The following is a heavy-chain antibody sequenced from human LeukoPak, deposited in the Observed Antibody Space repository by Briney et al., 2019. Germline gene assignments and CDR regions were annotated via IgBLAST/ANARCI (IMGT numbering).Heavy chain of an antibody. V-gene: IGHV3-23*01. CDR2: ISGSGGST. J-gene: IGHJ4*02. D-gene: IGHD3-22*01. Sequence: GGSLRLSCAASGFTFSSYAMSWVRQAPGKGLEWVSAISGSGGSTYYADSVKGRFTISRDNSKNTLYLQMSSLRAEDTAVYYCTTTARGYYFDYWGQGTLVTVSS. CDR1: GFTFSSYA. CDR3: TTTARGYYFDY.